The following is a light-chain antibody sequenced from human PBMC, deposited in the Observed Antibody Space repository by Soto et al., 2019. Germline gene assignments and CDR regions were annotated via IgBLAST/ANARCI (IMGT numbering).Light chain of an antibody. CDR2: SNN. Sequence: QSVLTQPPSASGTPGQRVTISCSGSSSNTGSNTVNWYHQLPGTAPKLLIYSNNQRPSGVPDRFSGSKSGTSASLATSGLQSEDEADYYCAAWDDSLNGSVVFGGGTELTVL. CDR1: SSNTGSNT. J-gene: IGLJ2*01. V-gene: IGLV1-44*01. CDR3: AAWDDSLNGSVV.